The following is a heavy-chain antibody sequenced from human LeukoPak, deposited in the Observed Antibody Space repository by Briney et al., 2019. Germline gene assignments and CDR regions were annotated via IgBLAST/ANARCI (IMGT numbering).Heavy chain of an antibody. Sequence: SETLSLTCAVYGGSFSGYYWSWIRQPPGKGPEWIGEINHSGSTNYNPSLKSRVTISVDTSENQFSLKLSSVTAADTAVYYCARVESYSSGWYDAFDIWGQGTMVTVSS. CDR2: INHSGST. CDR3: ARVESYSSGWYDAFDI. D-gene: IGHD6-19*01. CDR1: GGSFSGYY. V-gene: IGHV4-34*01. J-gene: IGHJ3*02.